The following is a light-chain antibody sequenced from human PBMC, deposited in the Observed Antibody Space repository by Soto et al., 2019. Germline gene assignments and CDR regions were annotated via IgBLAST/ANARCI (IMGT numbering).Light chain of an antibody. Sequence: QSALTQPASVSGSPGQSITISCTGTSNDIVRYNYVSWYQQHPGKAPKLIMYDVSNRPSGVSNRFSGSRSGNTASLTVSGLQAEDEADYFCCSYTSSSTTTYLLGTGTKVTVL. CDR1: SNDIVRYNY. CDR3: CSYTSSSTTTYL. J-gene: IGLJ1*01. CDR2: DVS. V-gene: IGLV2-14*01.